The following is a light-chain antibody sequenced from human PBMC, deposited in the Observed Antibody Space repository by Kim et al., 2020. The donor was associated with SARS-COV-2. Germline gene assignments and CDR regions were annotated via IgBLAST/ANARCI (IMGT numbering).Light chain of an antibody. J-gene: IGLJ1*01. CDR1: NIGSKN. V-gene: IGLV3-9*01. Sequence: SYELTQPLSVSVALGQTARITCGGNNIGSKNVHWYQQKPGQAPVLVIYRDNDRPSGIPERFSGSNSGNTATLTISRAPAGDEADYYCQVWDSSTYVFGSG. CDR3: QVWDSSTYV. CDR2: RDN.